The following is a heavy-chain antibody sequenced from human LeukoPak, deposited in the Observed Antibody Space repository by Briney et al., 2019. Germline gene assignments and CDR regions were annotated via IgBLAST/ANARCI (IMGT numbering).Heavy chain of an antibody. J-gene: IGHJ6*03. V-gene: IGHV3-23*01. CDR3: AKFEGALLGNYYMDV. CDR1: GFPFSDFA. CDR2: ISGGGDNT. Sequence: GGPLSLSCAVSGFPFSDFAMSWVRQAPGKGLEWVSTISGGGDNTYFADSVKGRFTISRDNSKNTLFLQMVSLRAEDTAVYYCAKFEGALLGNYYMDVWGKGTTVTVPS.